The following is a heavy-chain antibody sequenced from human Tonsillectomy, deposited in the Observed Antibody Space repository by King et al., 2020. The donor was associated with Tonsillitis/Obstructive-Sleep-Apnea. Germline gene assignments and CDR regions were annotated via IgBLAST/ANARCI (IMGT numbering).Heavy chain of an antibody. CDR3: ARIGPAPNWSYFDY. Sequence: LKESGPALVKPTQTLTLTCTFSGFSLSTSGMCVSWIRQPPGKALEWLARIDWDDDKYYSTSLKTRLTISKDTSKDQVILTMTNMDPVDTATYYCARIGPAPNWSYFDYWGQGTLVTVSS. V-gene: IGHV2-70*11. D-gene: IGHD1-1*01. CDR2: IDWDDDK. CDR1: GFSLSTSGMC. J-gene: IGHJ4*02.